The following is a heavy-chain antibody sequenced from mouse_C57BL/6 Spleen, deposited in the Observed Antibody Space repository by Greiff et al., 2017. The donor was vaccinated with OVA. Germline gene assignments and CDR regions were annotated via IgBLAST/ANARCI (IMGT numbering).Heavy chain of an antibody. Sequence: DVKLVESGPGLAKPSQTLSLTCSVTGYSITSDYWNWIRKFPGNKLEYMGYISYSGSTYYNPSLKSRISITRDTSKNQYYLQLNSVTTEDTATYYCARSDYDYDEYWYFDVWGTGTTVTVSS. D-gene: IGHD2-4*01. J-gene: IGHJ1*03. CDR1: GYSITSDY. V-gene: IGHV3-8*01. CDR3: ARSDYDYDEYWYFDV. CDR2: ISYSGST.